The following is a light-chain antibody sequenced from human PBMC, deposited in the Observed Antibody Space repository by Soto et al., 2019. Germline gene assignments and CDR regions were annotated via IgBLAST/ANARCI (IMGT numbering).Light chain of an antibody. Sequence: DIQMTQSPSTLSASVGDGVTITCRASQSISSWLAWYQQKPGKAPKLLIYKASSLESGVPSRFSGSGAGTEFTLTISSLQPDDFATYYCQQYKSYPWTFGQGTKVDIK. J-gene: IGKJ1*01. V-gene: IGKV1-5*03. CDR3: QQYKSYPWT. CDR2: KAS. CDR1: QSISSW.